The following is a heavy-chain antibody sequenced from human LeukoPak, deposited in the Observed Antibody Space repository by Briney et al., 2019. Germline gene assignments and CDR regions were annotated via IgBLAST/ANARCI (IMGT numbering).Heavy chain of an antibody. D-gene: IGHD3-22*01. CDR1: GFTFSIYA. V-gene: IGHV3-23*01. Sequence: GGSLRLSCAAPGFTFSIYAMTSVPPALGEGLERVSTVGGSGGNTYYADSVKGRFTISRDNSKNTLYLHMNSLRAEDTAVYYCAKDKVGWYDSSGYSLFDYWGQGTLVTVSS. CDR3: AKDKVGWYDSSGYSLFDY. CDR2: VGGSGGNT. J-gene: IGHJ4*02.